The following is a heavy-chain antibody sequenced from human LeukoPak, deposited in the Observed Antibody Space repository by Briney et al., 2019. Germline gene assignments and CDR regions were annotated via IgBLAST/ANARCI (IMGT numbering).Heavy chain of an antibody. J-gene: IGHJ4*02. V-gene: IGHV4-39*07. D-gene: IGHD6-13*01. CDR1: GGSISSSSYY. CDR3: ARGGVAAAGIDY. CDR2: IYYSGST. Sequence: SETLSLTCTVPGGSISSSSYYWGWIRQPPGKGLEWIGSIYYSGSTNYNPSLKSRVTISVDTSKNQFSLKLSSVTAADTAVYYCARGGVAAAGIDYWGQGTLVTVSS.